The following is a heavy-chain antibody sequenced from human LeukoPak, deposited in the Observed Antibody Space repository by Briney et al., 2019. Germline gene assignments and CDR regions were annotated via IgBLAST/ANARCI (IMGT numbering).Heavy chain of an antibody. CDR1: GFTFSSYS. CDR2: ISSSSSTI. Sequence: AGSLRLSCAASGFTFSSYSVKWVRQAPGKGLGWVSYISSSSSTIYYADPVKGRFTIARDNAKNSLYLQMNSLRAEDTAVYYCARDWSGDYWGQGTLVTVSS. CDR3: ARDWSGDY. J-gene: IGHJ4*02. V-gene: IGHV3-48*01.